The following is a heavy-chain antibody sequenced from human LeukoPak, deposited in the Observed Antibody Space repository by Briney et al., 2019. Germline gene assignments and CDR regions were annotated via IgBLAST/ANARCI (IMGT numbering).Heavy chain of an antibody. V-gene: IGHV4-61*02. CDR1: GGSISSGSYY. J-gene: IGHJ3*02. CDR3: ARGTMVRGVIRDAFDI. D-gene: IGHD3-10*01. Sequence: PSETLSLTCTVSGGSISSGSYYWSWIRQPAGKGLEWIGRIYTSGSTNYNPSLKSRVTISVDTSKNQFSLKLSSVTAADTAVYYCARGTMVRGVIRDAFDIWGQGTMVTVSS. CDR2: IYTSGST.